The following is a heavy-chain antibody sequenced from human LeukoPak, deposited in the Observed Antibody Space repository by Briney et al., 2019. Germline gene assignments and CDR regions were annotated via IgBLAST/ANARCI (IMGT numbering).Heavy chain of an antibody. CDR2: IKQDGSEK. CDR3: ARKAYGTDV. J-gene: IGHJ6*04. Sequence: PGGSLRLSCAASGFTFSNYWMSWVRQAPGKGLEWVANIKQDGSEKYYVDSVKGRFIISRDDAKNSLYLQMNSLRVEDTAFYYCARKAYGTDVWGKGTTVTVSS. V-gene: IGHV3-7*03. CDR1: GFTFSNYW.